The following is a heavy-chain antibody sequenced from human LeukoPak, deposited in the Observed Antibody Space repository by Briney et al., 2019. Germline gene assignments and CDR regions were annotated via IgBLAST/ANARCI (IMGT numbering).Heavy chain of an antibody. CDR1: GFTFSDYS. V-gene: IGHV3-21*01. CDR2: ISSSSDYI. D-gene: IGHD5/OR15-5a*01. CDR3: ARSRSVSNYKGMDV. Sequence: PGLSLRLSCPASGFTFSDYSMSWVRQAPGKGLDWVSSISSSSDYIYYADSVKGRFAISRDNARNSLYLQMNSLRAEDTAVYYCARSRSVSNYKGMDVWGQGTTVTVSS. J-gene: IGHJ6*02.